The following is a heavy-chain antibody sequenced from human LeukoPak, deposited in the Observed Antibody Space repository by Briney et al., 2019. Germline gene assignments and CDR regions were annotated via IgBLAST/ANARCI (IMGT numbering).Heavy chain of an antibody. CDR3: ASGMYSGSYSDY. Sequence: ASVKVSCKASGYTFSSYDIHWVRQAPGQKLEWMGWINAGNGNTKFSQKFQGRVTMTRDTSTSTVYMELSSLRSEDTAVYYCASGMYSGSYSDYWGQGTLVTVSS. J-gene: IGHJ4*02. V-gene: IGHV1-3*01. D-gene: IGHD1-26*01. CDR2: INAGNGNT. CDR1: GYTFSSYD.